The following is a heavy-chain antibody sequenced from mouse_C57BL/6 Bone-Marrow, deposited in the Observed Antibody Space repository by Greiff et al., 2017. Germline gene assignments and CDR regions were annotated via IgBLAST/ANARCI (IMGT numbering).Heavy chain of an antibody. Sequence: EVQLLQSGGGLVQPGASMKLSCAASGFTFSDAWMDWVRQSPEKGLEWVAEIRHKANNHATYYAESVKGRFTISTDDSKSRVYLQMNTSRAEDTDVYYCTWRRNWENWYFDDWGTGTTVTVSS. CDR1: GFTFSDAW. D-gene: IGHD4-1*02. J-gene: IGHJ1*03. CDR2: IRHKANNHAT. V-gene: IGHV6-6*01. CDR3: TWRRNWENWYFDD.